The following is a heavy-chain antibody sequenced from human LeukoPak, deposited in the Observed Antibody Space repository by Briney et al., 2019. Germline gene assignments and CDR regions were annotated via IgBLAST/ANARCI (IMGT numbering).Heavy chain of an antibody. CDR3: ARGPLTIRPLDY. Sequence: PGGSLRLSCAASGFTFSSYSMNWVRQAPGKGLEWVAVIYSGGTPFYPDSVKGRFTISRDNSQDTIYLQMNSLRVEDTAVYYCARGPLTIRPLDYWGQGTLVTVSS. D-gene: IGHD5-24*01. CDR1: GFTFSSYS. CDR2: IYSGGTP. V-gene: IGHV3-53*01. J-gene: IGHJ4*02.